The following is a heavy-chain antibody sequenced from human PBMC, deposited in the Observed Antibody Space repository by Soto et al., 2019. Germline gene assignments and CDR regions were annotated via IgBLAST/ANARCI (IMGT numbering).Heavy chain of an antibody. J-gene: IGHJ4*02. Sequence: PSETLSLTCTVSGGSFNSADYYWNWIRQSPGKGLEWIGYIYYSGNTYYSPSLKSRVSMSIDTSKNQFSLKLNSVTAADTAVYFCARAPTPLLVVTVGYFDYWGQRTLVTVSS. V-gene: IGHV4-30-4*01. CDR2: IYYSGNT. CDR3: ARAPTPLLVVTVGYFDY. CDR1: GGSFNSADYY. D-gene: IGHD2-21*02.